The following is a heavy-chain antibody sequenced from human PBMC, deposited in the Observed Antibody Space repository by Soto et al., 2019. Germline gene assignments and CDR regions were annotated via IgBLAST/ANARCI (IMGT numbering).Heavy chain of an antibody. CDR1: VFTYNSSA. V-gene: IGHV1-58*01. Sequence: SAKVSCKDSVFTYNSSAVQWVRQAHRQRLEWIGWIVVGSGNTNYAQKFQERVTITRDMSTSTAYMELSSLRSEDTAVYYCAAIGAPTVTTQDQRDDYYYYYGMDVWGQGTTVTVSS. D-gene: IGHD4-17*01. J-gene: IGHJ6*02. CDR2: IVVGSGNT. CDR3: AAIGAPTVTTQDQRDDYYYYYGMDV.